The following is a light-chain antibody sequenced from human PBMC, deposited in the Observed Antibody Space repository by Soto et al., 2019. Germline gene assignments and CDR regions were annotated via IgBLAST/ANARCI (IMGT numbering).Light chain of an antibody. Sequence: EIVLTQSPGTLSLSPGERATLSCRASQSVSSSYLAWYQQKPGQAPRLLIYGASSTATGIPERFSGSGSGTDFTLTISILEPEDFAVYYWQQYGSSPLTFGGGTKVEIK. CDR3: QQYGSSPLT. V-gene: IGKV3-20*01. CDR1: QSVSSSY. J-gene: IGKJ4*01. CDR2: GAS.